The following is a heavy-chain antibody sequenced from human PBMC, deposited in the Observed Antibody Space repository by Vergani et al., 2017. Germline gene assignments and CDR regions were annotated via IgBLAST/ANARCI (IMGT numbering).Heavy chain of an antibody. V-gene: IGHV3-73*01. CDR2: IRSKANSYAT. J-gene: IGHJ4*02. D-gene: IGHD6-19*01. CDR1: GFTFSGSA. CDR3: TSYGTEMYSSGWYYFDY. Sequence: EVQLVESGGGLVQPGGSLKLSCAASGFTFSGSAMHWVRQASGKGLEWVGRIRSKANSYATAYAASVKGRFTISRDDSKNTAYLQMNSLKTEDTAVYYCTSYGTEMYSSGWYYFDYWGQGTLVTVSS.